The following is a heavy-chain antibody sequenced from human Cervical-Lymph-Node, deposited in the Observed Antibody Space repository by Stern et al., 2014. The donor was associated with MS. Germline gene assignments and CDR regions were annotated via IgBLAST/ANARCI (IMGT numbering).Heavy chain of an antibody. CDR1: GGSISSGDNY. CDR2: IHYSGGT. J-gene: IGHJ4*02. Sequence: QLQLQESGPGLVKPSQTLSLTCTVSGGSISSGDNYWSWIHQPPGKGPEWIGYIHYSGGTYFNPSLKSRAAISADTSKNQFSLKLNSVTAADTAVYYCARVPDYGDAFFDYWGQGILVTVSS. D-gene: IGHD4-17*01. V-gene: IGHV4-30-4*01. CDR3: ARVPDYGDAFFDY.